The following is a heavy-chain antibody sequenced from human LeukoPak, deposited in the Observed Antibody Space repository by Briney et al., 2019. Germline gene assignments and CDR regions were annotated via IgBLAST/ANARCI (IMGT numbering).Heavy chain of an antibody. CDR2: ISGSGGST. D-gene: IGHD2-2*01. CDR3: AVEDIVVVPGAMPASGY. Sequence: GGSLRLSCAASGFTFSSYAVSWVRQAPGKGLEWVSAISGSGGSTYYADSVKGRFTISRDNSKNTLYLQMNSLRVEDTAVYHCAVEDIVVVPGAMPASGYWGQGTLVTVSS. CDR1: GFTFSSYA. J-gene: IGHJ4*02. V-gene: IGHV3-23*01.